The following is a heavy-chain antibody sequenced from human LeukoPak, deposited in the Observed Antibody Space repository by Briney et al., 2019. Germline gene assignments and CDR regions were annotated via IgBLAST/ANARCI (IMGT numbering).Heavy chain of an antibody. V-gene: IGHV3-23*01. CDR2: INEVGDDT. D-gene: IGHD6-19*01. CDR1: GFTFSNYA. CDR3: SKRGPNTGWHFFDH. Sequence: GGSLRLSCAVSGFTFSNYAMSWVGQTPARGLGWVSSINEVGDDTNYVDSVRGRFTVSRDNSKNTLYLQLNSLRAEDTALYYCSKRGPNTGWHFFDHWGPGTLVTVS. J-gene: IGHJ5*02.